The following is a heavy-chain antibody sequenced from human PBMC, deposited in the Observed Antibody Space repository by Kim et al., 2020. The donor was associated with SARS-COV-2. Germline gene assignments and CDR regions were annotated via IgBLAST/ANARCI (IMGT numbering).Heavy chain of an antibody. Sequence: GGSLRLSCAASGFTFSSYAMHWVRQAPGKGLEWVAVISYDGSNKYYADSVKGRFTISRDNSKNTLYLQMNSLRAEDTAVYYCARDSFSVDTAMVKNYGM. CDR3: ARDSFSVDTAMVKNYGM. D-gene: IGHD5-18*01. J-gene: IGHJ6*01. CDR1: GFTFSSYA. V-gene: IGHV3-30-3*01. CDR2: ISYDGSNK.